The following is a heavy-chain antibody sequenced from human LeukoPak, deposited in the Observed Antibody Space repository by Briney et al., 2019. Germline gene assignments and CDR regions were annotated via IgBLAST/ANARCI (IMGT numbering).Heavy chain of an antibody. CDR2: ISYDGSNK. CDR1: GFTFSSYA. V-gene: IGHV3-30-3*01. CDR3: ASDRRGDRDY. Sequence: PGRSLRLSCAASGFTFSSYAMHWVRQAPGKGLEWVAVISYDGSNKYYADSVKGRFTISRDNSKNTLYLQMNSLRAEDTAVYYCASDRRGDRDYWGQGTLVTVSS. D-gene: IGHD2-21*01. J-gene: IGHJ4*02.